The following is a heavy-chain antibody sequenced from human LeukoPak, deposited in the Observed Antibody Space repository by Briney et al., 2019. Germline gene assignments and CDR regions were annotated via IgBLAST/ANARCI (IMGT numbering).Heavy chain of an antibody. Sequence: PGGSLRLSCAASEFTFSNFWMSWVRQAPGKGLEWVANTNTDGSEKYYVDSVEGRVTISRDNAMNFLYLQLNSLRVDDTAVYYCARDSGSCRGCAFDIWGQGTVVTVSS. J-gene: IGHJ3*02. D-gene: IGHD1-26*01. CDR1: EFTFSNFW. CDR3: ARDSGSCRGCAFDI. CDR2: TNTDGSEK. V-gene: IGHV3-7*01.